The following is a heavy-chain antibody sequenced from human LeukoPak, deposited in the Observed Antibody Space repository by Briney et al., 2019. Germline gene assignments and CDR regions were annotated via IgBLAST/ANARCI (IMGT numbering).Heavy chain of an antibody. CDR3: ARDRSDIVVVPAAQ. J-gene: IGHJ4*02. D-gene: IGHD2-2*01. V-gene: IGHV1-2*02. CDR1: GYTFTGYY. Sequence: ASVKVSCKASGYTFTGYYMHWVRQAPGQGLEWMGWINPNSGGTNYARKFQGRVTMTRGTSISTAYMELSRLRSDDTAVYYCARDRSDIVVVPAAQWGQGTLVTVSS. CDR2: INPNSGGT.